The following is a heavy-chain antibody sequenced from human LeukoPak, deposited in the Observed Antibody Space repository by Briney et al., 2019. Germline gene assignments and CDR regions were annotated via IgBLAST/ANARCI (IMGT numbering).Heavy chain of an antibody. V-gene: IGHV3-33*01. CDR2: IWYDGRNK. J-gene: IGHJ4*02. CDR3: ARAVGATAFFDY. CDR1: GFTFSSYG. D-gene: IGHD1-26*01. Sequence: GGSLRLSCAASGFTFSSYGMHWVRQAPGKGLEWVAVIWYDGRNKYYADSVKGRFTISRDNSKNTLYLQMNSLRAEDTAVYYCARAVGATAFFDYWGQGTLVTVSS.